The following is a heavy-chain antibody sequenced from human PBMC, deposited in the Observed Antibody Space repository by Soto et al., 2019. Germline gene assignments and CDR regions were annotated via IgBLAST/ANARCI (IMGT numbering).Heavy chain of an antibody. Sequence: ASLRLSCAASGFTFSSYSMNWVRQAPGKGLEWVSSISSSSSYIYYADSVKGRFTISRDNPKNSLYLKMNRLTAEDTALSYSGVLWFGELLQNWFDPWGQGTLVTVS. J-gene: IGHJ5*02. V-gene: IGHV3-21*01. CDR1: GFTFSSYS. CDR3: GVLWFGELLQNWFDP. D-gene: IGHD3-10*01. CDR2: ISSSSSYI.